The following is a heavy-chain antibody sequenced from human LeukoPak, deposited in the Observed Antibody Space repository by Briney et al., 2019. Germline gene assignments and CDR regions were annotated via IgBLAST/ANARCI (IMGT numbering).Heavy chain of an antibody. CDR3: AKDRRCSSGYFDY. D-gene: IGHD6-19*01. V-gene: IGHV3-23*01. Sequence: GSLRLSCAASGFTVSVNYMSWVRQAPGTGLEWVSAISGSGGSTYYADSVKGRFTISRDNSKNTLYLQMNSLRAEDTAVYYCAKDRRCSSGYFDYWGQGTLVTVSS. J-gene: IGHJ4*02. CDR1: GFTVSVNY. CDR2: ISGSGGST.